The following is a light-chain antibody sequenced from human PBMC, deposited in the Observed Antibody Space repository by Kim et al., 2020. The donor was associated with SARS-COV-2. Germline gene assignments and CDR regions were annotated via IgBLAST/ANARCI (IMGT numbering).Light chain of an antibody. J-gene: IGKJ4*01. CDR1: QSISSW. V-gene: IGKV1-5*01. CDR3: QQHNSYPFT. Sequence: DIQMTQSPSTLSASVGDRVTITCLASQSISSWLAWYQQKPGKAPNLLIYHASSLESGVPSRFSGSGSGTEFTLTISSLQPDDSATYYCQQHNSYPFTFGGGTKLEI. CDR2: HAS.